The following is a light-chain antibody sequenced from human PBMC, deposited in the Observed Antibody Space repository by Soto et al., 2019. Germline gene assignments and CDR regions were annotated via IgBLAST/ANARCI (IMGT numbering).Light chain of an antibody. CDR3: SSHTRGSTRG. J-gene: IGLJ1*01. CDR1: RSDVGGYDY. V-gene: IGLV2-14*01. CDR2: EVT. Sequence: QSVLTQPASVSGSPGQSIAISCTGTRSDVGGYDYVSWYQQHPDKAPKLMIYEVTKRPSGVSNRFSGSKSGNTASLTISGLQPEDEADYYCSSHTRGSTRGFGGGTRSPS.